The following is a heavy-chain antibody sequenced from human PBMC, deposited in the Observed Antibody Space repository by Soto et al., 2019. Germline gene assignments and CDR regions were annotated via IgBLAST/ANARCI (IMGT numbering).Heavy chain of an antibody. Sequence: EVQLLESGGGLVQPGGSLRLSCVASGFTFSSYAMTWVRQAPGKRLEWVSTLSDSGGTTYYADSVKGRFSISRDNSNHTLYLQVNSLRGEDTAAYYCEKHPHDPPYSSTWFAFWGPGTLVTVSS. CDR2: LSDSGGTT. CDR1: GFTFSSYA. V-gene: IGHV3-23*01. CDR3: EKHPHDPPYSSTWFAF. J-gene: IGHJ5*01. D-gene: IGHD2-2*01.